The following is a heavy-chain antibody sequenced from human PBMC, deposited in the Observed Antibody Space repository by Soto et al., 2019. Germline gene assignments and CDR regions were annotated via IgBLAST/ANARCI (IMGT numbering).Heavy chain of an antibody. CDR2: IYYSGST. V-gene: IGHV4-59*01. Sequence: ASETLSLTCTVSGGSISRYYWSWIRQPPGKGLEWIGYIYYSGSTNYNPSLKSRVTISVDTSKNQFSLKLSSVTAADTAVYYCARDYLTGYSPHWFDPWGQGTLVTVSS. CDR1: GGSISRYY. D-gene: IGHD3-9*01. CDR3: ARDYLTGYSPHWFDP. J-gene: IGHJ5*02.